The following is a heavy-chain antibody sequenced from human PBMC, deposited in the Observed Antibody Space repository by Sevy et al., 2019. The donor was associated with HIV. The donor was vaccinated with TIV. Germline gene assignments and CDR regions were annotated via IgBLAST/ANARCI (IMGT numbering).Heavy chain of an antibody. Sequence: GGSLRLSCAASGFTFSSYGMHWVRQAPGKGLEWVAVISYHESNKFYADSVKGRFTISRDNSKNMLYLQMDNLRAEDTAVYYCATKRIDRGYSYDTDYWGQGTLVTVYS. CDR2: ISYHESNK. D-gene: IGHD5-18*01. V-gene: IGHV3-30*03. J-gene: IGHJ4*02. CDR3: ATKRIDRGYSYDTDY. CDR1: GFTFSSYG.